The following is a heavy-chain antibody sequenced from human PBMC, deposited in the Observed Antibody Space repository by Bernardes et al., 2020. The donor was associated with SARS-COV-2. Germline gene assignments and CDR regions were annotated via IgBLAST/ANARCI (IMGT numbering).Heavy chain of an antibody. CDR2: INSDGSST. CDR1: GFTFSSYW. D-gene: IGHD3-3*01. Sequence: GGSLRLSCAASGFTFSSYWMHWVRQAPGKGLVWVSRINSDGSSTSYADSVKGRFTISRDNAKNTLYLQMNSLRAEDMAVYYCARGAKSTKWLLSNYYGMDVWGQGTTVTVSS. J-gene: IGHJ6*02. CDR3: ARGAKSTKWLLSNYYGMDV. V-gene: IGHV3-74*01.